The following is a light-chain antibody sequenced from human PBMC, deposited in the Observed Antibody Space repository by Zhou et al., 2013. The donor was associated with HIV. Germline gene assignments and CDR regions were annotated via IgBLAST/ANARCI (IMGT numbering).Light chain of an antibody. CDR2: GSS. Sequence: AVHITQSPASLSASTGDRVTITCRASQDVGAYLAWYQQKPGEAPKVLIYGSSTLHIGVPSRFSGSGSGTDFILTISSLQPEDFATYYCQQSYNTPRTFGQGTKVEIK. CDR3: QQSYNTPRT. J-gene: IGKJ1*01. V-gene: IGKV1-8*01. CDR1: QDVGAY.